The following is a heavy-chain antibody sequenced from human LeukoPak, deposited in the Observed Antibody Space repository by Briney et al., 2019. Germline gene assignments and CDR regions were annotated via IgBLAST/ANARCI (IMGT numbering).Heavy chain of an antibody. CDR3: ARARGYGEYYYYYMGV. V-gene: IGHV4-34*01. CDR1: GGSFSGYY. Sequence: SETLSLTCAVYGGSFSGYYWSWIRQPPGKGLEWIGEINHSGSTNYNPSLKSRVTISVDTSKNQFSLKLSSVTAADTAVYYCARARGYGEYYYYYMGVWGKGTTVTVSS. J-gene: IGHJ6*03. CDR2: INHSGST. D-gene: IGHD4-17*01.